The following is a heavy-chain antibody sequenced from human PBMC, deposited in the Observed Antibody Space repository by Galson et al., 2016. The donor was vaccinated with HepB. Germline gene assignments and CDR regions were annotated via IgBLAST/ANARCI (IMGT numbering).Heavy chain of an antibody. D-gene: IGHD5-12*01. CDR2: INQDDT. J-gene: IGHJ4*02. CDR1: GITLTNSW. V-gene: IGHV3-7*01. CDR3: ARDSGYKRFDY. Sequence: SLRLSCAASGITLTNSWMNWVRQAPGKGLEWVASINQDDTYYVDSVKGRFTISRDNAKNSLYLQMDSLRVEDTAVYYCARDSGYKRFDYWGQGTLVTVYS.